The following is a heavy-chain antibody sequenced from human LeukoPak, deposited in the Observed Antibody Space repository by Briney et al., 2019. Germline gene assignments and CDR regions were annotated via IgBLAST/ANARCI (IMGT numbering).Heavy chain of an antibody. D-gene: IGHD3-3*01. CDR3: AKDIGQDFWSGYDWFDP. J-gene: IGHJ5*02. Sequence: GGSLRLSCAASGFTVSSNYMSWVRQAPGKGLEWVSVIYSGGSTYYADSVKGRFTISRDNSKNTLYLQMNSLRAEDTAVYYCAKDIGQDFWSGYDWFDPWGQGTLVTVSS. CDR2: IYSGGST. CDR1: GFTVSSNY. V-gene: IGHV3-53*01.